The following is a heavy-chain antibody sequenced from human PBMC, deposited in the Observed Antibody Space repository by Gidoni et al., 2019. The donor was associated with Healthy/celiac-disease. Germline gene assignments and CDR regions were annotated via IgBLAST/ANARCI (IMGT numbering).Heavy chain of an antibody. CDR3: ARGIAVGIYYYYYGMDV. D-gene: IGHD6-19*01. J-gene: IGHJ6*02. CDR2: ISYDGSNK. V-gene: IGHV3-30*04. Sequence: QVQLVESGGGVVQPGRSLRLSCAASGFTFSSYAMHWVRQAPGKGLEWVAVISYDGSNKYYADSVKGRFTISRDNSKNTLYLQMNSLRAEDTAVYYCARGIAVGIYYYYYGMDVWGQGTTVTVSS. CDR1: GFTFSSYA.